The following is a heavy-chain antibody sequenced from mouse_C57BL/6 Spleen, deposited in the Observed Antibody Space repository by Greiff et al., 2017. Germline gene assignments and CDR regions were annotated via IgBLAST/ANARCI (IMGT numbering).Heavy chain of an antibody. CDR1: GYTFTSYW. V-gene: IGHV1-53*01. Sequence: VKLQQPGTELVKPGASVKLSCKASGYTFTSYWMHWVKQRPGQGLEWIGNINPSNGGTNYNEKFKSKATLTVDKSSSTAYMQLSSLTSEDSAVYYCARDDGYYGYFDYWGQGTTLTVSS. D-gene: IGHD2-3*01. CDR3: ARDDGYYGYFDY. CDR2: INPSNGGT. J-gene: IGHJ2*01.